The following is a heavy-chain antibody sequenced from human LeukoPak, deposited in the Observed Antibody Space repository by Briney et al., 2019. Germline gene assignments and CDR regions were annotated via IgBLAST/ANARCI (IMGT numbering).Heavy chain of an antibody. Sequence: GGSLRLSCAASGFSFGGYTMHWVRQAPGKGLEWVSLISWNGYNTSYGDSVKGRFTISRDNNKNSLYLQMNSLRTEDTALYYCARDSSGSLDYWGQGTLVTVSS. CDR1: GFSFGGYT. CDR2: ISWNGYNT. D-gene: IGHD1-26*01. J-gene: IGHJ4*02. CDR3: ARDSSGSLDY. V-gene: IGHV3-43*01.